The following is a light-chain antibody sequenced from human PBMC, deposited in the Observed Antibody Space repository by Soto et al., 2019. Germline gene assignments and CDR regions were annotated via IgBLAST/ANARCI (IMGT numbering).Light chain of an antibody. CDR2: GPS. V-gene: IGKV3-15*01. Sequence: EIVVTQSPATLSVSPGERATLSCRASQSVSTNVAWYQQKSGQAPRLLIYGPSTRASGIPARFSGSGSGREFTLTINNLQSEDFAVYYCHQYNDWPPAFGQGTKVEIK. CDR1: QSVSTN. J-gene: IGKJ1*01. CDR3: HQYNDWPPA.